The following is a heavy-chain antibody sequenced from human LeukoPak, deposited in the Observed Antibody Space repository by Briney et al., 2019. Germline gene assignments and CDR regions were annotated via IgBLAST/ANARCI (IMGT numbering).Heavy chain of an antibody. CDR2: IKSKTDGGAA. CDR3: TGPNQFDY. V-gene: IGHV3-15*01. J-gene: IGHJ4*02. D-gene: IGHD1-14*01. CDR1: GFTFTNAW. Sequence: PGGSLRLSCAASGFTFTNAWMSWVRQHPGKGLEWVGRIKSKTDGGAADYAAPVKGRFTISREDSKNTLYLQMNSLRTEDTAVYYCTGPNQFDYWGQGTLVTVSS.